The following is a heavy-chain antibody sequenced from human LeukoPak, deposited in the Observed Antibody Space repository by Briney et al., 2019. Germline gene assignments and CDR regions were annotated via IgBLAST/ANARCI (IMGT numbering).Heavy chain of an antibody. V-gene: IGHV5-51*01. CDR1: GYSFTSYW. Sequence: GESLKISCQGSGYSFTSYWIGWVRQMPGKGLEWMAFVYPANSDTRYSPSFQGHVTISADKSTSTTYLQWSSLRTSDTAMYYCATQAYYYSNGYRNWGQGTLVTVSS. CDR2: VYPANSDT. CDR3: ATQAYYYSNGYRN. J-gene: IGHJ4*02. D-gene: IGHD3-22*01.